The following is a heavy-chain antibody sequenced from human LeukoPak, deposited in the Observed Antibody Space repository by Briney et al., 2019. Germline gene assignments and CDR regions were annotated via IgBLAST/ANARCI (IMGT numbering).Heavy chain of an antibody. V-gene: IGHV3-64D*06. CDR1: GFTFSDYA. Sequence: GGSLRLSCSASGFTFSDYAMHWVRQAPGKGLEYASSIISNGGITYYADSVKGRFTISRDNSKNTLYLQMSSLRAEDTAVYYCVKDRAGTGNYWGQGTLVTVSS. CDR2: IISNGGIT. J-gene: IGHJ4*02. D-gene: IGHD6-13*01. CDR3: VKDRAGTGNY.